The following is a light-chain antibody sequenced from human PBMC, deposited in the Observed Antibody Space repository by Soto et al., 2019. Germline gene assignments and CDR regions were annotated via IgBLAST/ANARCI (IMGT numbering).Light chain of an antibody. J-gene: IGKJ1*01. Sequence: DIPLTQSPAFLSASVGDRATITCRASQGISSYLAWYQQKPGKAPKLLIYAASTLQSGVPSRFSGSGSGTEFLLTISSLQPEDFATYCWQQLNSHPRTFGQGTKVEIK. CDR2: AAS. V-gene: IGKV1-9*01. CDR3: QQLNSHPRT. CDR1: QGISSY.